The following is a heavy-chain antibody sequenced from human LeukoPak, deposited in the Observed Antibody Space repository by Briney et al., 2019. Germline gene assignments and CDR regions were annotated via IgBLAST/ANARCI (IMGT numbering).Heavy chain of an antibody. V-gene: IGHV1-2*06. Sequence: GASVKVSCKASGYIFTDGYVHWVRQAPGQGLEWMGRISPNSGGTNYAQKFQGRVTMTRDTSISTAYMELSRLRSDDTAVYYCARVFVDTAPGYYGMDVWGQGTTVTVSS. CDR2: ISPNSGGT. CDR3: ARVFVDTAPGYYGMDV. J-gene: IGHJ6*02. CDR1: GYIFTDGY. D-gene: IGHD5-18*01.